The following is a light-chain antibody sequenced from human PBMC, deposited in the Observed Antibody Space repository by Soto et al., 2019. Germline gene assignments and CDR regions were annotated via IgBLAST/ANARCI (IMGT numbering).Light chain of an antibody. CDR1: SSDVGSYNL. V-gene: IGLV2-23*02. CDR2: EVS. Sequence: TQPAYTAGSPGQSITISCTGTSSDVGSYNLVSWYQHHPGKAPKLMIYEVSERPSGVSNRFSGSKSGNTASLTISGLQAEDEADYYCCSYAGRTTPYVFGTGTKVTGL. CDR3: CSYAGRTTPYV. J-gene: IGLJ1*01.